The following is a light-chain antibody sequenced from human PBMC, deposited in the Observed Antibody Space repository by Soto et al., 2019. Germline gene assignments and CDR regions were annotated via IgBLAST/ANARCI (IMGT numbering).Light chain of an antibody. CDR1: QIIGHN. V-gene: IGKV3-15*01. CDR2: SAS. J-gene: IGKJ3*01. CDR3: QHNHNWPPEGT. Sequence: THSPATLSVSPAESVTLSCRAIQIIGHNLAWYQHIPGQAPRLLMYSASLRATGIPARFSGSGSGTQFTLPISSRQYEDFVLYSRQHNHNWPPEGTFGPGTRVDVK.